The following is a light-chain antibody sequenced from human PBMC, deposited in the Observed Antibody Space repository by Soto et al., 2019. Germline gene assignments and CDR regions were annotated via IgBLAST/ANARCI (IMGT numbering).Light chain of an antibody. V-gene: IGLV1-44*01. CDR2: ENK. Sequence: QSVLTQPPSTSGTPGQRVTISCSGSSSNIGSNTVTWYQQLPGTAPKLLIYENKQRPSGVPDRFSGSKSDTSASLAISGLLSDDESDYYCAAWDDSLNGWVFGGGTKLTVL. CDR1: SSNIGSNT. J-gene: IGLJ3*02. CDR3: AAWDDSLNGWV.